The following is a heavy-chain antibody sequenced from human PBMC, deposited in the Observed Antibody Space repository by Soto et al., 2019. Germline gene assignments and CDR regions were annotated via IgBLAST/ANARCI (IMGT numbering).Heavy chain of an antibody. CDR1: GFTFSSYG. Sequence: QVQLVDSGGGVVQPGRSLRLSCAASGFTFSSYGMHWVRQAPGKGLEWVAVIWYDGSNKYYADSVKGRFTISRDNSKNTLYLQMNSLRAEDTAVYYCARALSRYCSGGSCQGLIDYWGQGTLVTVSS. CDR3: ARALSRYCSGGSCQGLIDY. D-gene: IGHD2-15*01. CDR2: IWYDGSNK. J-gene: IGHJ4*02. V-gene: IGHV3-33*01.